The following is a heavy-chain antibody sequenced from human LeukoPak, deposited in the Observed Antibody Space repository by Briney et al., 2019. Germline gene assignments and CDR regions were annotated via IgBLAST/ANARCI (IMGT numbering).Heavy chain of an antibody. CDR3: ARIPPNSSGWSWYFDL. D-gene: IGHD6-19*01. J-gene: IGHJ2*01. Sequence: SETLSLTCTVSDGSTSSSDYYWGWIRQPPGKGLEWIGTIYYSGNTYYNPSLKSRVTISLDTSKKQFSLSLSSVTAADTAVYYCARIPPNSSGWSWYFDLWGRGTLVTVSS. V-gene: IGHV4-39*01. CDR2: IYYSGNT. CDR1: DGSTSSSDYY.